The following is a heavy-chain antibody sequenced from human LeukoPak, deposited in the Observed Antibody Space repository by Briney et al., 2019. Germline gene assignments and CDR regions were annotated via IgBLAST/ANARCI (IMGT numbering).Heavy chain of an antibody. CDR2: INHSGST. Sequence: SETLSLTCAVYGGSFSGYYWSWIRQPPGKGLEWIGEINHSGSTNYNPSLKSRVTISVDTSKNQFSLKLSSVTAADTAVCYCARGFGSDFWSGYYRSAWFDPWGQGTLVTVSS. D-gene: IGHD3-3*01. V-gene: IGHV4-34*01. CDR3: ARGFGSDFWSGYYRSAWFDP. J-gene: IGHJ5*02. CDR1: GGSFSGYY.